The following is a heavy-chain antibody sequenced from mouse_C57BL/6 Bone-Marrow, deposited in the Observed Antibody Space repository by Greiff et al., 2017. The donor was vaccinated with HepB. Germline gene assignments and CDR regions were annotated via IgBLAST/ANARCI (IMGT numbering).Heavy chain of an antibody. J-gene: IGHJ3*01. CDR2: IYPRSGNT. CDR3: ARVDY. CDR1: GYTFTSYG. Sequence: QVQLKESGAELARPGASVKLSCKASGYTFTSYGISWVKQRTGQGLEWIGEIYPRSGNTYYNEKFKGKATLTADKSSSTAYMELRSLTSEDSAVYFCARVDYGGQGTLVTVSA. V-gene: IGHV1-81*01.